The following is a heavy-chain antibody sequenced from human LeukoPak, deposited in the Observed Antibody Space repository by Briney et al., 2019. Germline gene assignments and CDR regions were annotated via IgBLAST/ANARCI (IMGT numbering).Heavy chain of an antibody. CDR3: ARASGYSFGVLAPP. V-gene: IGHV1-18*01. J-gene: IGHJ5*02. D-gene: IGHD5-18*01. CDR1: GYTFTNYG. Sequence: ASVRVSCKASGYTFTNYGITWVRQAPGQGLEWMGWISAYNGNTNYAQKLQGRVTMTTDTSTSTAYMELRSLRSDDTAVYYCARASGYSFGVLAPPWGQGTLVTVSS. CDR2: ISAYNGNT.